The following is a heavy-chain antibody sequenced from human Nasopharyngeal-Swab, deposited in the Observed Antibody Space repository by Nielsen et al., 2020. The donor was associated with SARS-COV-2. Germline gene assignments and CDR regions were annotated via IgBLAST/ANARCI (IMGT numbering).Heavy chain of an antibody. V-gene: IGHV3-21*01. CDR3: ARCRDIVVVPAARPYYYYGMDV. D-gene: IGHD2-2*01. CDR2: ISSSSSYI. J-gene: IGHJ6*02. Sequence: VRQAPGKGLEWVSSISSSSSYIYYADSVKGRFTIFRDNAKNSLYLQMNSLRAEDTAVYYCARCRDIVVVPAARPYYYYGMDVWGQGTTVTVSS.